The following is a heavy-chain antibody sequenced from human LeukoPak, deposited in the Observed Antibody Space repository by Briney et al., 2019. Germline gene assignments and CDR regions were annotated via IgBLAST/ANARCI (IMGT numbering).Heavy chain of an antibody. CDR1: GFTFSGSA. V-gene: IGHV3-73*01. Sequence: GGSLKLSCAASGFTFSGSAIHWVRQSSGKGLEWVGQIDKKDKGYATATAYAASVKGRFTISRDDSTNTAYLQMKSLKTEDTALYYCTRDSGAYNWFDPWGQGTLVTVSS. CDR2: IDKKDKGYATAT. CDR3: TRDSGAYNWFDP. J-gene: IGHJ5*02. D-gene: IGHD1-26*01.